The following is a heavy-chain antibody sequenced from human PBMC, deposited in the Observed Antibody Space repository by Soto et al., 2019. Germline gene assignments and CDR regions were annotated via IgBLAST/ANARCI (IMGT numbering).Heavy chain of an antibody. CDR2: ISGSGVST. V-gene: IGHV3-23*01. CDR3: AKSPGMYYYDSSGYYHYDY. D-gene: IGHD3-22*01. J-gene: IGHJ4*02. CDR1: GFTFSSYA. Sequence: GSLRLSCAASGFTFSSYAMSWVRQAPGKGLEWVSAISGSGVSTYYADSVKGRFTISRDNSKNTLYLQMNSLRAEDTAVYYGAKSPGMYYYDSSGYYHYDYWGQGT.